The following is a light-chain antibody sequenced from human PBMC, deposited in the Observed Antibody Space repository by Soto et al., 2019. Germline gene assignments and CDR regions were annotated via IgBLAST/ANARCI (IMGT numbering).Light chain of an antibody. CDR2: GAS. J-gene: IGKJ3*01. CDR3: QQYNNWPPFT. Sequence: EIVMTQSPATLSVSPGERATLSCRASQSIRSNLAWYQQKPGQAPRLLIYGASTRATGIPARVSGSGSGTEFTLSITSLQSEDFAVYYCQQYNNWPPFTFGPGTKVEIK. CDR1: QSIRSN. V-gene: IGKV3-15*01.